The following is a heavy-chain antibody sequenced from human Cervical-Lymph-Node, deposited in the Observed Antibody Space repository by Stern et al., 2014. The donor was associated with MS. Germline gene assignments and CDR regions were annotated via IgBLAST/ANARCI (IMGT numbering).Heavy chain of an antibody. CDR2: IFPVFGTP. CDR1: GGTFSKFP. CDR3: ALSSETSDRWYSLGYDL. J-gene: IGHJ5*02. Sequence: VQLVESGAEVTKPGSSVKVSCKAPGGTFSKFPSSWVRQAPGQGLEWMGGIFPVFGTPTYAQEFKGRVAITGDVSTSPVYMELSSLRSDDTAVYYCALSSETSDRWYSLGYDLWGQGTLVTVSS. V-gene: IGHV1-69*01. D-gene: IGHD6-13*01.